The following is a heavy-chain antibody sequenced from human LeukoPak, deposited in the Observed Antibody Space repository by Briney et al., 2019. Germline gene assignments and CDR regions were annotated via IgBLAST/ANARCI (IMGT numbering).Heavy chain of an antibody. CDR2: IIPIFGTA. CDR1: GGTFSSYA. CDR3: ARAGYSSSTSCYGGAFDY. D-gene: IGHD2-2*01. J-gene: IGHJ4*02. V-gene: IGHV1-69*13. Sequence: ASVKVSCKASGGTFSSYAISWVRQAPGQGLEWMGGIIPIFGTANYAQKFQGRVTITADESTSTAYMELSSLRSEDTAVYYCARAGYSSSTSCYGGAFDYWGQGTLVTVSS.